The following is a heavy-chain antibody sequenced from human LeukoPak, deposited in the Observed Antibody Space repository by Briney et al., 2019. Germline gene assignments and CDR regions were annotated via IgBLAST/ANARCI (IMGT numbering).Heavy chain of an antibody. Sequence: SETLSLTCTVSGGSISSNYWSWIRQPPGKGLEWIGYIHYSGSTSYNPSLKSRVSISVDTSKNQFSLKLSSVTAADTAVYYCARGYSIDYWGQGTLVTVSS. CDR3: ARGYSIDY. CDR1: GGSISSNY. J-gene: IGHJ4*02. V-gene: IGHV4-59*01. CDR2: IHYSGST. D-gene: IGHD1-26*01.